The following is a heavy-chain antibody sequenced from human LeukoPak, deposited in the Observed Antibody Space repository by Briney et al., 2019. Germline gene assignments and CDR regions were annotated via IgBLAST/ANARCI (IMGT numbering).Heavy chain of an antibody. D-gene: IGHD6-13*01. J-gene: IGHJ1*01. CDR2: ISGSGGST. CDR3: AKGYSSSWHLSEYFQH. V-gene: IGHV3-23*01. Sequence: GGSLRLSCVASGFTFSSYAMSWVRQAPGKGLEWVSAISGSGGSTYYADSVKGRFTISRDNSKNTLYLQMNSLRAEDTAVYYCAKGYSSSWHLSEYFQHWGQGTLVTVSS. CDR1: GFTFSSYA.